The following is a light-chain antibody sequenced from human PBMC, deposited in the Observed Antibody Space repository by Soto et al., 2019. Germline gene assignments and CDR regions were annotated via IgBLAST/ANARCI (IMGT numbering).Light chain of an antibody. CDR3: QHRSNWPA. Sequence: EIVMTQSPATLSVSPGERATLSCRASQSVSSNLAWYQQKPGQAPRLLIYGASTRATGIPARFSGSGSGTEFTLTISSLQSEDFALYYCQHRSNWPAFGGGTKVDIK. CDR1: QSVSSN. V-gene: IGKV3-15*01. CDR2: GAS. J-gene: IGKJ4*01.